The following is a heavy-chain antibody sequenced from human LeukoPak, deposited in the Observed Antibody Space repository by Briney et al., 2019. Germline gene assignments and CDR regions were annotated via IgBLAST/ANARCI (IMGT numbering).Heavy chain of an antibody. CDR3: AKEGYDFWSGYTQRHFDY. CDR1: GFTFSSYG. D-gene: IGHD3-3*01. V-gene: IGHV3-30*18. Sequence: PGGSLRLSCTASGFTFSSYGMHWVRQAPGKGLEWVTLISYDGSNKYYADSVKGRFTISRDNSKNTLYLQMNSLRAEDTAAYYCAKEGYDFWSGYTQRHFDYWGQGTLVTVSS. J-gene: IGHJ4*02. CDR2: ISYDGSNK.